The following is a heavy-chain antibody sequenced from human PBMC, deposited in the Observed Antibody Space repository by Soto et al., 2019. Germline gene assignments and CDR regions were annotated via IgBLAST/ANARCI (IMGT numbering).Heavy chain of an antibody. V-gene: IGHV4-39*01. CDR1: GGSISSSSYY. Sequence: QLQLQESGPGLVKPSETLSLTCTVSGGSISSSSYYWGWIRQPPGKGLEWIGSIYYSGSTYYNPSLKSRVTISVDTSKNQFSLKLSSVTAADTAVYYCARCPTVFRFDYWGQGTLVTVSS. D-gene: IGHD4-4*01. J-gene: IGHJ4*02. CDR3: ARCPTVFRFDY. CDR2: IYYSGST.